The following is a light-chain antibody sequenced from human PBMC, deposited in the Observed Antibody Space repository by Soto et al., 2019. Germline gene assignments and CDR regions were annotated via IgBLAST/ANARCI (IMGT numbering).Light chain of an antibody. Sequence: DIQMTQSPSSLSASVGGRVTIRCRASETIKVYLNWYQHNPGKAPNLLIFGASNLRGGVPSRFTGSGSGTEFTLTIDRLQPEDFATYYCQQSYTTPWTFGLGTKVEIK. CDR1: ETIKVY. V-gene: IGKV1-39*01. CDR3: QQSYTTPWT. J-gene: IGKJ1*01. CDR2: GAS.